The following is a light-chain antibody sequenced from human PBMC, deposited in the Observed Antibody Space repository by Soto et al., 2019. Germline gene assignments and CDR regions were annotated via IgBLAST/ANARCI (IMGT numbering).Light chain of an antibody. V-gene: IGKV1-5*03. Sequence: DIQMTQSPSTLSASVGDRVTITCRASESISNFLAWYQQKPGKAPNLLIYKASSLESGVPSRFSGSGSGTKFPLTISSLQPDDFATYYCQPYNSYSRTFGQGTKVDIK. CDR1: ESISNF. CDR2: KAS. J-gene: IGKJ1*01. CDR3: QPYNSYSRT.